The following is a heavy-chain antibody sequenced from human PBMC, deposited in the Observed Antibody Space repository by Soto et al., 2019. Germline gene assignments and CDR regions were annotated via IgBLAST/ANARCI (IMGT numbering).Heavy chain of an antibody. CDR3: GRGIITLVRGVTKYYYNSGRKG. Sequence: SETLSLTCAVYGGSFSGYYWSWIRQPPGKGLEWIGEINHSGSTNYNPSLKSRVTISVDTSKNQFSLKLSSVTAADTAVYYCGRGIITLVRGVTKYYYNSGRKGGAQGTTVTFSS. J-gene: IGHJ6*02. V-gene: IGHV4-34*01. CDR2: INHSGST. D-gene: IGHD3-10*01. CDR1: GGSFSGYY.